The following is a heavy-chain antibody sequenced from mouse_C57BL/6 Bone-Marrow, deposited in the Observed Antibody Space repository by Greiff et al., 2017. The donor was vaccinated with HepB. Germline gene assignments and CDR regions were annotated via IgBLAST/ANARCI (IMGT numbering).Heavy chain of an antibody. CDR2: IHPNSGST. D-gene: IGHD2-3*01. CDR3: ARDGYCPGAWFAY. Sequence: QVQLQQSGAELVKPGASVKLSCKASGYTFTSYWMHWVKQRPGQGLEWIGMIHPNSGSTNYNEKFKSKATLTVDKSSSTAYMQRSSLTSEDSAVYYCARDGYCPGAWFAYWGQGTLVTVSA. V-gene: IGHV1-64*01. J-gene: IGHJ3*01. CDR1: GYTFTSYW.